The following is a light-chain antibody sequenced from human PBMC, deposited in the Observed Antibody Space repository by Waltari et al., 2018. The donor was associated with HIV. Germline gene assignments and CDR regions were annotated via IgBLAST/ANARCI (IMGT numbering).Light chain of an antibody. V-gene: IGLV1-40*01. CDR2: GNS. Sequence: QSVLTQPPSVSGAPGQRVTISCTGSSSNIGAGYDVHWYQQLPGTPPKLLIYGNSNRPSGVPDRFSGSKAGTSASLAITGLQAEDEADYYCQSDDSSLSGVVFGGGTKLTVL. CDR3: QSDDSSLSGVV. J-gene: IGLJ2*01. CDR1: SSNIGAGYD.